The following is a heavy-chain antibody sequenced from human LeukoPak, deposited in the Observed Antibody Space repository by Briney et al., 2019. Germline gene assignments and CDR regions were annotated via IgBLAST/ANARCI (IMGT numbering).Heavy chain of an antibody. D-gene: IGHD3-3*01. V-gene: IGHV1-8*01. Sequence: ASVKVSCKASGHTFTSYDINWVRQATGQGLEWIGWMNPNSGNTGYAQKFQGRVTMTRNTSISTAYMELSSLRSEDTAVYYCARVPFSIFGVVNPHPHWFDPWGQGTLVTVSS. CDR1: GHTFTSYD. J-gene: IGHJ5*02. CDR3: ARVPFSIFGVVNPHPHWFDP. CDR2: MNPNSGNT.